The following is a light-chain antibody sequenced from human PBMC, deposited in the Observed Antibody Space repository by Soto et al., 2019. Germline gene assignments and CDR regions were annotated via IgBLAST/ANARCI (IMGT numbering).Light chain of an antibody. Sequence: SYELAQSPSVSVAPGQTARITCGGNNIGSKNVPWFQQRPGQAPVLVVFDDDDRPSGIPDRFSGSNSGNTATLTISRVEAGDEADYYCQVWDSSVLHHVFGTGTKVTVL. CDR2: DDD. CDR3: QVWDSSVLHHV. J-gene: IGLJ1*01. CDR1: NIGSKN. V-gene: IGLV3-21*02.